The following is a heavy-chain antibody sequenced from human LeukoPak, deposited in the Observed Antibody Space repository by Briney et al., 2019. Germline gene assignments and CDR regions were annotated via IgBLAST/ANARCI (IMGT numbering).Heavy chain of an antibody. CDR1: GFTFSSYE. V-gene: IGHV3-48*03. J-gene: IGHJ4*02. CDR3: ARRNFTDCSSTSCYGYYFDY. Sequence: GGSLRLSCAASGFTFSSYEMNWVRQAPGKGLEWVSYISSSGSTIYYADSVKGRFTISRDNAKNSLYLQMNSLRAEDTAVYYCARRNFTDCSSTSCYGYYFDYWGQGTLVTVSS. CDR2: ISSSGSTI. D-gene: IGHD2-2*01.